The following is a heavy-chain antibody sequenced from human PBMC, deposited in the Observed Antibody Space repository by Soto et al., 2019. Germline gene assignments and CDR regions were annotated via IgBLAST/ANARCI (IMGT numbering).Heavy chain of an antibody. CDR2: ISYDGSNK. CDR3: ARGYARTLDIVAVPAAMIPYYGSGSYYRDAFDI. CDR1: GFTFSSYA. V-gene: IGHV3-30-3*01. D-gene: IGHD2-2*01. Sequence: QVQLVESGGGVVQPGRSLRLSCAASGFTFSSYAMHWVRQAPGKGLEWVAVISYDGSNKYYADSVKGRFTISRDNSKNTLYLQMNSLRAEDTAVYYCARGYARTLDIVAVPAAMIPYYGSGSYYRDAFDIWGQGTMVTVSS. J-gene: IGHJ3*02.